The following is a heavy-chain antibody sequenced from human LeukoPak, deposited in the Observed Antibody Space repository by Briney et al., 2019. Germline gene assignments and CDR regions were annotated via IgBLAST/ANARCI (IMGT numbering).Heavy chain of an antibody. CDR1: GSTFTNYW. Sequence: GESLKISCQGSGSTFTNYWIGGVRQMPRKGLEWMGIIYPSDSDTIYNPSFQGQVTISVDKSTNTAYLQWSSLKASDTAMYYCARPRIAARAPLGYWGQGTLVTVSS. D-gene: IGHD6-6*01. J-gene: IGHJ4*02. V-gene: IGHV5-51*01. CDR3: ARPRIAARAPLGY. CDR2: IYPSDSDT.